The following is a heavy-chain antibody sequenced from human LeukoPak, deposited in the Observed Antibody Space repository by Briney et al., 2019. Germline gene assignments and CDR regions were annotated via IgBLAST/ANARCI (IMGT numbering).Heavy chain of an antibody. D-gene: IGHD3-22*01. J-gene: IGHJ5*02. CDR3: ASRRDYYDSSGLGS. Sequence: GVLRLSCAASGFTFSSYWMHWVRQAPGKGLVWVSRINSDGSSTSYADSVKGRFTISRDNAKNTLYLQMNSLRAEDTAVYYCASRRDYYDSSGLGSWGQGTLVTVSS. CDR1: GFTFSSYW. V-gene: IGHV3-74*01. CDR2: INSDGSST.